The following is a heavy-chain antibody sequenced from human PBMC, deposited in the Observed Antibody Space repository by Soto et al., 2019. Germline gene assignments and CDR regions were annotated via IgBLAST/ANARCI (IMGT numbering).Heavy chain of an antibody. V-gene: IGHV1-18*03. J-gene: IGHJ6*02. CDR1: GYTCISHG. D-gene: IGHD2-15*01. CDR3: ARVSSSIVVVPDYGMDV. CDR2: ISGKNGNT. Sequence: QVQLVQSGVEVKKPGASVKVSCKASGYTCISHGISWVRQAPGQGLEWMGWISGKNGNTNYAQKLQGRVTLTTDTSTSTAYMELRRLRSDDMAVYYCARVSSSIVVVPDYGMDVWGQGTTVTVSS.